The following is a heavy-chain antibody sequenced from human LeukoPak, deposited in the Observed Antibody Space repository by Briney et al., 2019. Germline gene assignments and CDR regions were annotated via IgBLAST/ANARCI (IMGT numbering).Heavy chain of an antibody. V-gene: IGHV3-33*01. Sequence: PGGSLRLSCAASGFTFSSYGMHWIRHAPGKGLEWEAVIWSDSSHKYYVDSMQGRCTISRDNSKNMVYLQMNSLRVEDTAVYYCASAAGAFDMWGQGTLVTVSP. CDR1: GFTFSSYG. CDR2: IWSDSSHK. J-gene: IGHJ3*02. D-gene: IGHD6-13*01. CDR3: ASAAGAFDM.